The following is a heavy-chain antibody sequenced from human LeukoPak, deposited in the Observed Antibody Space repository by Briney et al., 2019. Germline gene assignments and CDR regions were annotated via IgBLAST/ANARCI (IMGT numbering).Heavy chain of an antibody. Sequence: GGSLRLSCVASGLPFSSYWMTWVRQAPGKGLEWVANIKQDGSKKSYVDSVKGRFTISRDNAKNSLYLQMNSLRAEDTAIYYCARVGYIDEGIDYWGQGTLVTVSS. V-gene: IGHV3-7*04. J-gene: IGHJ4*02. D-gene: IGHD5-24*01. CDR3: ARVGYIDEGIDY. CDR2: IKQDGSKK. CDR1: GLPFSSYW.